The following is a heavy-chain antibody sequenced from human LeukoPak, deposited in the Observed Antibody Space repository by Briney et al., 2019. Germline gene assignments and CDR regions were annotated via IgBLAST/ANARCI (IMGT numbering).Heavy chain of an antibody. V-gene: IGHV1-2*02. CDR1: GYTFTDYY. CDR2: INPNSGGT. D-gene: IGHD3-22*01. Sequence: GASVKVSCKASGYTFTDYYIHWLRQAPGKGLEGMGWINPNSGGTNYAQKFQGRVTMTRDTSISRAYMELSRLRSDDTAIYYCARDYYDSSGYFHGGHWGQGTLVTVSS. J-gene: IGHJ4*02. CDR3: ARDYYDSSGYFHGGH.